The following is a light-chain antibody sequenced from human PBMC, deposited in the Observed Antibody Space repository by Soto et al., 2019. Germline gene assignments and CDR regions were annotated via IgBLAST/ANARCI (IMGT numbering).Light chain of an antibody. Sequence: QSALTQPASVSGSPGQSITISCTGTSSDVGGYNYVSWYQQHPAKAPKLMIYDVSNRPAGVSNRFSGSKSGNTASLTISGLQAEDEDDYYCCSYTSSSTAVLGVGTTLPVL. J-gene: IGLJ2*01. CDR2: DVS. V-gene: IGLV2-14*01. CDR3: CSYTSSSTAV. CDR1: SSDVGGYNY.